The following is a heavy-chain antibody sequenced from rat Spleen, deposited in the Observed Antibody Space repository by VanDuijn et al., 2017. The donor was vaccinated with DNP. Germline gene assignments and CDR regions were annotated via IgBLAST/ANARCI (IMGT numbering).Heavy chain of an antibody. CDR2: ISSGGDT. CDR3: ARNTYFAC. CDR1: GFSLTSYG. Sequence: QVQLTESGPGLVQPSQTLSLTCTVSGFSLTSYGVSWVRQPPGKGLEWIAAISSGGDTYFNSPLKSRLTITRDTSKSQVFLKMNSLQTEDTATYFCARNTYFACRGQGVMVTFSS. V-gene: IGHV2S8*01. J-gene: IGHJ2*01.